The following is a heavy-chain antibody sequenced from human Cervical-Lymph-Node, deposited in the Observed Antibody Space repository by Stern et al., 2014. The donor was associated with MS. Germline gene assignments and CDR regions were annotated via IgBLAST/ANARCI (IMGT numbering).Heavy chain of an antibody. J-gene: IGHJ4*02. Sequence: QVQLGQSGAEVKKPGASVKVSCTASGYTFTGFFLHWVRQAPGQGLEWVGWINPNTGVTKSAQKFQGWVTLTRDTSINTVYMELNRLKSDDTAVFYCARGYPFFDNWGQGPLVTVSS. D-gene: IGHD2-15*01. CDR2: INPNTGVT. CDR3: ARGYPFFDN. V-gene: IGHV1-2*04. CDR1: GYTFTGFF.